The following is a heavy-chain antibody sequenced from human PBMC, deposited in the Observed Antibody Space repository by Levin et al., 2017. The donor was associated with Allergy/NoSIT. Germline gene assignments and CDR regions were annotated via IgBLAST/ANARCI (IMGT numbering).Heavy chain of an antibody. CDR1: GGSFSGYY. CDR2: INHSGST. V-gene: IGHV4-34*01. CDR3: ARLSRITGTNY. Sequence: SQTLSLTCAVYGGSFSGYYWSWIRQPPGKGLEWIGEINHSGSTNYNPSLKSRVTISVDTSKNQFSLKLSSVTAADTAVYYCARLSRITGTNYWGQGTLVTVSS. D-gene: IGHD1-7*01. J-gene: IGHJ4*02.